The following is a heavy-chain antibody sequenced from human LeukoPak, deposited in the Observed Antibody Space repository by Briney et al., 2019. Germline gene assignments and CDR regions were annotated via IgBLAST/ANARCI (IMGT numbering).Heavy chain of an antibody. D-gene: IGHD4-17*01. CDR3: ASSDYGDYLPMDY. CDR1: GYTFTSYG. J-gene: IGHJ4*02. Sequence: ASVKFSCKASGYTFTSYGISWVRQAPGQGLEWMGWINPNSGGTNYAQKFQGRVTMTRDTSISTAYMELSRLRSDDTAVYYCASSDYGDYLPMDYWGQGTLVTVSS. CDR2: INPNSGGT. V-gene: IGHV1-2*02.